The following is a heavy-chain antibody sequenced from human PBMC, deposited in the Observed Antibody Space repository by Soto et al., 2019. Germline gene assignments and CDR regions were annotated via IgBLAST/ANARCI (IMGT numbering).Heavy chain of an antibody. J-gene: IGHJ5*02. CDR2: INAGNGNT. Sequence: ASVKVSCKASGYTFTSYAMHWVRQAPGQRLEWMGWINAGNGNTKYSQKFQGRVTITTDTSASTAYMELSSLRSEDTAVYYCARERGIYEGGDCVEDWFEPWGQGTRVTVSS. CDR3: ARERGIYEGGDCVEDWFEP. D-gene: IGHD2-21*02. CDR1: GYTFTSYA. V-gene: IGHV1-3*01.